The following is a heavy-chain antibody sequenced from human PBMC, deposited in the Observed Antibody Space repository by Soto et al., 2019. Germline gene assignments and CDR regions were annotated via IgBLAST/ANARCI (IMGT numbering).Heavy chain of an antibody. D-gene: IGHD3-16*02. CDR1: GYTFTSYD. J-gene: IGHJ5*02. V-gene: IGHV1-8*01. Sequence: GASVKVSCKAFGYTFTSYDINWVRQATGQGLEWMGWMNPNSGITGYAQKFQGRVTMTRNTSISTAYMELSSLRSEDTAVYYCARMYYDYVWGSYRLDWFDPWGQGTLVTVSS. CDR2: MNPNSGIT. CDR3: ARMYYDYVWGSYRLDWFDP.